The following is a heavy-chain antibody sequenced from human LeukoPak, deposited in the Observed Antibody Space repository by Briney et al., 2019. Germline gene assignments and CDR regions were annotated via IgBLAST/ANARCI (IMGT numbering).Heavy chain of an antibody. J-gene: IGHJ5*02. CDR1: GYSISSGYY. D-gene: IGHD3-9*01. Sequence: RSSETLSLTYTVSGYSISSGYYWGWIRQPPGKGLEWIGSIYHSGSTYYNPSLKSRVTISVDTSKNQFSLKLSSVTAADTAVYYCARGGYFDWLLSSGFDPWGQGTLVTVSS. CDR2: IYHSGST. V-gene: IGHV4-38-2*02. CDR3: ARGGYFDWLLSSGFDP.